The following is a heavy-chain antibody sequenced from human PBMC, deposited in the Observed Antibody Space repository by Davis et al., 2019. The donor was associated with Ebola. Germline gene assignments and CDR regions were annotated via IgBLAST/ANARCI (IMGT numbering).Heavy chain of an antibody. Sequence: MPGGSLRLSCTVPGGSFSTYYWSWVRQPPGKGLEWVGYIYYSGTTHYNPSLRGRVTISVDTSKKHFSLKLGSVTAADTAVYYCARGSQWLGPDYWGQGTLVTVSS. V-gene: IGHV4-59*01. D-gene: IGHD6-19*01. CDR3: ARGSQWLGPDY. CDR1: GGSFSTYY. CDR2: IYYSGTT. J-gene: IGHJ4*02.